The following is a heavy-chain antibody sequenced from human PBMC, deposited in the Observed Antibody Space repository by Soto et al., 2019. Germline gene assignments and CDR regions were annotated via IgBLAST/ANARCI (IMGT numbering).Heavy chain of an antibody. J-gene: IGHJ6*03. V-gene: IGHV4-34*01. CDR2: INHSGST. D-gene: IGHD6-19*01. CDR1: GGSFSGYY. CDR3: ARKRGDEEYSSGWYAVRGPYYYYYYYMDV. Sequence: SETLSLTCAVYGGSFSGYYWSWIRQPPGKGLEWIGEINHSGSTNYNPSLKSRVTISVDTSKNQFSLKLSSVTAADTAVYYCARKRGDEEYSSGWYAVRGPYYYYYYYMDVWGKGTTVTVSS.